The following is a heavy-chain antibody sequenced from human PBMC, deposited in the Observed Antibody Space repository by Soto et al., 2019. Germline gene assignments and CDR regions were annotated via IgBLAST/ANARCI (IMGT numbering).Heavy chain of an antibody. V-gene: IGHV4-59*08. CDR3: ARHPRGDYYFDY. D-gene: IGHD2-21*02. Sequence: SETLSLTCTVSGGSISSYYWSWIRQPPGKGLGWIGYIYYSGSTNYNPSLKSRVTISVDTSKNQFSLKLSSVTAADTAVYYCARHPRGDYYFDYWGQGTLVTVSS. CDR1: GGSISSYY. J-gene: IGHJ4*02. CDR2: IYYSGST.